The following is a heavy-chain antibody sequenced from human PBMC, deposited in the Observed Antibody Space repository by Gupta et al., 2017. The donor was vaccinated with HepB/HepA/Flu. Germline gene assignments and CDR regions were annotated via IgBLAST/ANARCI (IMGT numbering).Heavy chain of an antibody. D-gene: IGHD6-13*01. J-gene: IGHJ4*02. CDR1: GFTFSGYG. V-gene: IGHV3-30*18. Sequence: QVQLVESGGGVVQPGRSVRLSCVASGFTFSGYGMHWVRKAPGKGLEWVAVISYDASNKYYAESGKGRFTISRDNSKNTLYLQMNSLRAEDTAVYYCANFRIGASSGIGNWGQGTLVTVSS. CDR3: ANFRIGASSGIGN. CDR2: ISYDASNK.